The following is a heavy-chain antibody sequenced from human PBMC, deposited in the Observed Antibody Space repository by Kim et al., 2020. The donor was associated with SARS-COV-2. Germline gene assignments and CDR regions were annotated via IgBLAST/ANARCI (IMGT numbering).Heavy chain of an antibody. CDR1: AFTFSDYG. CDR2: IYHDGSKK. Sequence: GGSLRLSCEASAFTFSDYGMHWVRQAPGKGLEWVAVIYHDGSKKFYADSVKGRFTISRDNSRNTLFLQMNSLRVEDTAVYSCTRDISSWYFDYWGQGTLV. CDR3: TRDISSWYFDY. J-gene: IGHJ4*02. D-gene: IGHD6-13*01. V-gene: IGHV3-33*01.